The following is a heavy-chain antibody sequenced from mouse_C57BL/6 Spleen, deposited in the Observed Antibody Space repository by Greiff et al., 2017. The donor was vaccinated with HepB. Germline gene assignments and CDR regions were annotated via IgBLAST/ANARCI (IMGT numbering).Heavy chain of an antibody. CDR3: ARTHYYGSSPFDY. Sequence: VKLMESGAELARPGASVKLSCKASGYTFTSYGISWVKQRTGQGLEWIGEIYPRSGNTYYNEKFKGKATLTADKSSSTAYMELRSLTSEDSAVYFCARTHYYGSSPFDYWGQGTTLTVSS. J-gene: IGHJ2*01. D-gene: IGHD1-1*01. V-gene: IGHV1-81*01. CDR2: IYPRSGNT. CDR1: GYTFTSYG.